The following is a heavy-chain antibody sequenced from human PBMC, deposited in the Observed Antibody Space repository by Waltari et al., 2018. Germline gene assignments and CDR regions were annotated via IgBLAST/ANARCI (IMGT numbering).Heavy chain of an antibody. J-gene: IGHJ4*02. CDR3: VPQSRSTPWEY. CDR2: INQDGRRL. Sequence: EVQLVESGGDLVQPGGSLRLSCVASEFTFTNYWMNWARQVPGKGLEWVAMINQDGRRLYYVDSVKGRFTVSRDNAKNSLFLQMSSLRAEDTALYYCVPQSRSTPWEYWGQGTLVTVSS. D-gene: IGHD1-26*01. CDR1: EFTFTNYW. V-gene: IGHV3-7*01.